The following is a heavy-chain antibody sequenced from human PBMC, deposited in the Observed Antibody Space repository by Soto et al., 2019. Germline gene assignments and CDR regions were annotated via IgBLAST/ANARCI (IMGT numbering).Heavy chain of an antibody. V-gene: IGHV5-51*01. CDR3: ARLLNTATVTDPDY. Sequence: LGESLKISCKASGYSFTSYWIAWVRQMPGKGLEWMGIIYPGDSDTRYSPSFQGQVTISADKSISTAYLQWSSLKASDIAMCYCARLLNTATVTDPDYWGQGTLVTVSS. D-gene: IGHD5-18*01. CDR2: IYPGDSDT. J-gene: IGHJ4*02. CDR1: GYSFTSYW.